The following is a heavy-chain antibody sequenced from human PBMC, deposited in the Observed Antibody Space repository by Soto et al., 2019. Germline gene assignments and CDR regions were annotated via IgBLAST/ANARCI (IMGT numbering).Heavy chain of an antibody. Sequence: QVQLQESGPGLVKPSQTLSLTCTVSGGSISSGNYYWSWIRQPPGKGLEWIGFISYSGTTHYSASLRSRVSXSXXXSXNQFSLDLSSVTAADTAVYYCATMGTPVTGLYYFDYWGQGTLVTVSS. D-gene: IGHD4-17*01. CDR1: GGSISSGNYY. CDR3: ATMGTPVTGLYYFDY. CDR2: ISYSGTT. V-gene: IGHV4-30-4*01. J-gene: IGHJ4*02.